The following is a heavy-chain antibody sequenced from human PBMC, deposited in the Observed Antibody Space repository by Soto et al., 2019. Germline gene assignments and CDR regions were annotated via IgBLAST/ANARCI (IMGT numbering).Heavy chain of an antibody. CDR1: GGTFSSYT. D-gene: IGHD2-21*01. V-gene: IGHV1-69*02. CDR2: IIPILGIA. J-gene: IGHJ6*03. Sequence: GASVKVSCKASGGTFSSYTISWVRQAPGQGLEWMGRIIPILGIANYAQKFQGRVTITADKSTSTAYMELSSLRSEDTAVYYCARSTPDKAYCGGDCPPPNYYYYMDVWGKGTTVTVSS. CDR3: ARSTPDKAYCGGDCPPPNYYYYMDV.